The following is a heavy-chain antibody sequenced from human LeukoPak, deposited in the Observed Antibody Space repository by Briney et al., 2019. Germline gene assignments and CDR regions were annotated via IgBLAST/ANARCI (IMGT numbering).Heavy chain of an antibody. Sequence: GGSLRLSCAASGFTLTTYWMTWVRQAPGKGLEWVANIKQDGSEKYYVDSVKGRFTISRDNAKNSLYLQMNGLRAEDTAVYYCARGMDVRGQGTTVTVSS. CDR2: IKQDGSEK. J-gene: IGHJ6*02. V-gene: IGHV3-7*03. CDR3: ARGMDV. CDR1: GFTLTTYW.